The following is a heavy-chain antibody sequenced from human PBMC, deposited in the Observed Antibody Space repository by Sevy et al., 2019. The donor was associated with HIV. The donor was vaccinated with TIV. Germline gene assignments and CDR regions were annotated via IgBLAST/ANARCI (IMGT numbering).Heavy chain of an antibody. D-gene: IGHD1-26*01. CDR3: ARAEGELQDFDY. CDR2: ISGYNGNT. J-gene: IGHJ4*02. V-gene: IGHV1-18*01. CDR1: GYTFTSYG. Sequence: ASVKVSCKASGYTFTSYGISWVRQAPGQGLEWMGWISGYNGNTNYAQKLQGRVTMTKDTSTSTTYMELRSLRSDDTAVYYCARAEGELQDFDYWGQGTLVTVSS.